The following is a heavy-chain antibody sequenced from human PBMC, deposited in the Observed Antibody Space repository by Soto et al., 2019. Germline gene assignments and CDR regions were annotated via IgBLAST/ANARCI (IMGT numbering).Heavy chain of an antibody. J-gene: IGHJ4*02. CDR2: INTNTGGT. CDR3: ARAEGQYYTSGWYDFDY. D-gene: IGHD6-19*01. V-gene: IGHV1-2*04. CDR1: GDTFTGYY. Sequence: QVQLVQSGAQVKKPGASVKVSCQASGDTFTGYYFHWVRQAPGQGLEWMGWINTNTGGTHYGQTFPAWVILTRDASISTVYLDLTRLRSNDTAVYFCARAEGQYYTSGWYDFDYWGQGTLVSVSS.